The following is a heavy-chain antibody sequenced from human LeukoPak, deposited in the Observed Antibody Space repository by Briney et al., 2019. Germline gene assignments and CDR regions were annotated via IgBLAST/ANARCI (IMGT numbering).Heavy chain of an antibody. Sequence: SETLSLTCTVSGGSISSYYWSWIRQPPGKGLEWIGYIYYSGSTNYNPSLKSRVTISVDTSKNQFSLKLSSVTAADTAVYYCARGIAAAGSDYWGQGTLVTVSS. J-gene: IGHJ4*02. CDR1: GGSISSYY. V-gene: IGHV4-59*01. D-gene: IGHD6-13*01. CDR2: IYYSGST. CDR3: ARGIAAAGSDY.